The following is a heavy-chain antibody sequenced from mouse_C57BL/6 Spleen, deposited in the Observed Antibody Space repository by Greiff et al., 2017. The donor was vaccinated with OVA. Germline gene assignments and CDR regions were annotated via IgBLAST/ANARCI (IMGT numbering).Heavy chain of an antibody. CDR2: IYPGDGDT. D-gene: IGHD2-3*01. V-gene: IGHV1-82*01. J-gene: IGHJ4*01. Sequence: VQLQESGPELVKPGASVKISCKASGYAFSSSWMNWVKQRPGKGLEWIGRIYPGDGDTNYNGKFKGKATLTADKSSSTAYMQLSSLTSEDSAVYFCASSMRVTPLAMDYWGQGTSVTVSS. CDR3: ASSMRVTPLAMDY. CDR1: GYAFSSSW.